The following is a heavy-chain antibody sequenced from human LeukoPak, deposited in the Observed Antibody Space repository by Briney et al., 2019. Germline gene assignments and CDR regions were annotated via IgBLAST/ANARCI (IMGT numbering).Heavy chain of an antibody. D-gene: IGHD3-10*01. CDR1: GFTFSSYA. CDR3: AKSPPAYYGSGSPPVDY. V-gene: IGHV3-23*01. CDR2: ISGSGGST. Sequence: GGSLRLSCAASGFTFSSYAMSWVRQAPGMGLEWVSAISGSGGSTYYADSVKGRFTISRDNSKNTLYLQMNSLRAEDTAVYYCAKSPPAYYGSGSPPVDYWGQGTLVTVSS. J-gene: IGHJ4*02.